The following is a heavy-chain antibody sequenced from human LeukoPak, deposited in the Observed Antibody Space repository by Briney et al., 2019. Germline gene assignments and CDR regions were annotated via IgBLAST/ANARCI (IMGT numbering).Heavy chain of an antibody. CDR2: ISAYNGNT. J-gene: IGHJ6*03. V-gene: IGHV1-18*01. Sequence: ASVKVSCKASGYTFTSYGISWVRQAPGQGLGWMGWISAYNGNTNCAQKLQGRVTMTTDTSTSTAYMELRSLRSDDTAVYYCARDSFAWAIFGVVINPGYYYYYMDVWGKGTTVTVSS. CDR3: ARDSFAWAIFGVVINPGYYYYYMDV. D-gene: IGHD3-3*01. CDR1: GYTFTSYG.